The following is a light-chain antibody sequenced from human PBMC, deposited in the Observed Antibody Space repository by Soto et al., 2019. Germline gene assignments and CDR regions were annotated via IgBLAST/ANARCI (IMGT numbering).Light chain of an antibody. Sequence: QAVVTQESSLTVSPGGTVTLTCASSAGAVTSGHFPYWFQQKPGQAPRTLIYDTTKKHAWTPARFSGSLLGGKAALTLSGAQPEDEAGYYCLLSYSGASVFGTGTKVTVL. CDR1: AGAVTSGHF. J-gene: IGLJ1*01. CDR2: DTT. CDR3: LLSYSGASV. V-gene: IGLV7-46*01.